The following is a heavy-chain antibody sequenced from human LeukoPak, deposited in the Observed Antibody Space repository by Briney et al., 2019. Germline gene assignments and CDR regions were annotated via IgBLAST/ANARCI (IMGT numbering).Heavy chain of an antibody. Sequence: GASVKVSCKASGDTSTTSYIHWVRQAPGQGLEWMGMINPSGDYTNYAQKFQGRVTMTRDTSTSTVYMELSSLRSEDTAVYYCARESPHDILTSIDYWGQGTLVTVSS. CDR2: INPSGDYT. V-gene: IGHV1-46*01. CDR3: ARESPHDILTSIDY. CDR1: GDTSTTSY. D-gene: IGHD3-9*01. J-gene: IGHJ4*02.